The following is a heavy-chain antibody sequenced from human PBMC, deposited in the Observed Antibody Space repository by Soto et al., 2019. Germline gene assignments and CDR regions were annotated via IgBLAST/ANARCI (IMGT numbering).Heavy chain of an antibody. V-gene: IGHV4-39*01. CDR1: GGSISSSSYY. CDR3: ARLLHDSRGYYYFDY. CDR2: VYYSGST. D-gene: IGHD3-22*01. J-gene: IGHJ4*02. Sequence: SSETLSLTCTVSGGSISSSSYYWGWIRQPPGKGLEWIGSVYYSGSTYDNPSLKSRITLSVDRSKSQFSLKLTSVTAADTAVYYCARLLHDSRGYYYFDYWGQGTLVTVSS.